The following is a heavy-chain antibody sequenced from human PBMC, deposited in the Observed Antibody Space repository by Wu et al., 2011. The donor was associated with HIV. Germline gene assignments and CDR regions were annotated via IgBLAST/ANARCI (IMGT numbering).Heavy chain of an antibody. V-gene: IGHV1-69*14. J-gene: IGHJ6*03. Sequence: QVQLVQSGAELKKPGSSVKVSCKASGGIFSSSGISWVRQAPGQGLEWMGRIIPIYNTANYAQKFQGRVTITADKSTSTAYMEVSSLRSEDMAVYYCARSPYYYYMDVWGKGTTVTVSS. CDR2: IIPIYNTA. CDR1: GGIFSSSG. CDR3: ARSPYYYYMDV.